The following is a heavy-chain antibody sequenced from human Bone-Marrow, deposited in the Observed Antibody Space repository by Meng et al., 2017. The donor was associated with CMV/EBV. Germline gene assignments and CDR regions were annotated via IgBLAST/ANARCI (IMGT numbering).Heavy chain of an antibody. CDR2: IRSKAYGGTT. CDR3: TRERYDFWSGYPPLSYGMDV. Sequence: GESLKISCTASGFTFGDYAMSWVRQAPGKGLEWVGFIRSKAYGGTTEYAASVKGRFTISRDDSKSIAYLQMNSLKTEDTAVYYCTRERYDFWSGYPPLSYGMDVWGQGTTVTVSS. J-gene: IGHJ6*02. D-gene: IGHD3-3*01. CDR1: GFTFGDYA. V-gene: IGHV3-49*04.